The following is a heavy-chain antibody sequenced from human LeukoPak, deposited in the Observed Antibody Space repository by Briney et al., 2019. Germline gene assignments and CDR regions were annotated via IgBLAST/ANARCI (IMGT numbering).Heavy chain of an antibody. CDR1: GCSINSYY. J-gene: IGHJ5*02. CDR2: ISYSGST. V-gene: IGHV4-59*01. CDR3: AREPGFDSSGYLNWFDP. D-gene: IGHD3-22*01. Sequence: SETLSLTCTVSGCSINSYYWSWIRQPPGKGLEWITSISYSGSTKYNPSLKSRVTISVDTSKNQLSLKLSSVTAADTAVYYCAREPGFDSSGYLNWFDPWGQGTLVTVSS.